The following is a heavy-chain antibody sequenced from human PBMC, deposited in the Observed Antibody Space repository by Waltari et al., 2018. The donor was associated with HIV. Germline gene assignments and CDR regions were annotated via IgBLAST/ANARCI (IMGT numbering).Heavy chain of an antibody. V-gene: IGHV4-59*01. J-gene: IGHJ4*02. Sequence: QVQLQESGPGLVKPSETLSLTCTVSGGSISSYYWSWIRQPPGKGLEWIGYIYYSGSTNYNPSLKSRVTISVDTSKNQFSLKLSSVTAADTAVYYCASGWGGSSTTLMANWGQGTLVTVSS. CDR2: IYYSGST. CDR1: GGSISSYY. D-gene: IGHD2-2*01. CDR3: ASGWGGSSTTLMAN.